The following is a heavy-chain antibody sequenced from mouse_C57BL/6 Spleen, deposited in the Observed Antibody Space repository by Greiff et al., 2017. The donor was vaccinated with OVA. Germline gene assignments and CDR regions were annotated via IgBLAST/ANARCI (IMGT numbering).Heavy chain of an antibody. CDR1: CYPFTSLW. D-gene: IGHD1-1*01. V-gene: IGHV1-53*01. Sequence: QVQLQQPGTELVKPGASVKLSFQASCYPFTSLWIHGGKPRPGQGPEWIGNINPSNGCTYYHEKFKSKATLTVDKSSSTAYMQLSSLTSEDSAVDYCARWGNTVVAPFAYWGQGTLVTVSA. CDR3: ARWGNTVVAPFAY. CDR2: INPSNGCT. J-gene: IGHJ3*01.